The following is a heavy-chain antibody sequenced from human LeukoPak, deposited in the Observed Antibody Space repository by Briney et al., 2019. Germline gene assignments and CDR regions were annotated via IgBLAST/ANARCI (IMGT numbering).Heavy chain of an antibody. J-gene: IGHJ6*02. CDR3: ARAKCSSTSCYRGYYYGMDV. V-gene: IGHV4-4*07. CDR1: GGSISSYY. D-gene: IGHD2-2*02. CDR2: IYTSGST. Sequence: SETLSLTCTVSGGSISSYYWSWIRQPAGKGLEWIGRIYTSGSTNYNPSLKSRVTMSVDTSKNQFSLKLSSVTAADTAVYYCARAKCSSTSCYRGYYYGMDVWGQGTTVTVSS.